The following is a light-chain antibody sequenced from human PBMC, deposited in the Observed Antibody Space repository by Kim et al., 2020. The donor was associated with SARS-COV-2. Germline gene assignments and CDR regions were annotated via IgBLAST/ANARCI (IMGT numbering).Light chain of an antibody. CDR3: QQRANWL. J-gene: IGKJ2*01. V-gene: IGKV3-11*01. CDR2: DTS. CDR1: QTGRTT. Sequence: TRSWTHGESATLSSTASQTGRTTLSWYRQNRSQAPRLLIYDTSNRPTGIPAKFSGSGSGTDFTLTLSSLEPANSAINYCQQRANWLFGQGTKLEI.